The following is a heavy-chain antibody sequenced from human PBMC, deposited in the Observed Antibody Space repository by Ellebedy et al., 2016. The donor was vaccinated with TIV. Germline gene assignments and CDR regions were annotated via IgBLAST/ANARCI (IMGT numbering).Heavy chain of an antibody. CDR2: ISVDGRAV. V-gene: IGHV3-30*03. Sequence: GGSLRLXXVGFGFTFSDSVMHWVRQDPGKGLDWVAGISVDGRAVHYPDSVKGRFTISRDNAQNTVYLQMNSLRLEDTAVYYCLRGWYSSGHCDVFAMWGQGTIVTVSS. CDR3: LRGWYSSGHCDVFAM. J-gene: IGHJ3*02. CDR1: GFTFSDSV. D-gene: IGHD6-19*01.